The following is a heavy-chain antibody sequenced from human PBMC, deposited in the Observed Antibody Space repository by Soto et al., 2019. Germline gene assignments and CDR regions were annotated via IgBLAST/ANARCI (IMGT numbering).Heavy chain of an antibody. CDR3: ARESEDLTSNFDY. J-gene: IGHJ4*02. CDR1: GFTFTRYS. V-gene: IGHV3-21*06. Sequence: GGSLRLSCAASGFTFTRYSMNWVRQAPGKGLEWVSSISSTTNYIYYGDSMKGRFTISRDYAKNSLYLEMNSLRAEDTVVYYCARESEDLTSNFDYWGQGTPVTVSS. CDR2: ISSTTNYI.